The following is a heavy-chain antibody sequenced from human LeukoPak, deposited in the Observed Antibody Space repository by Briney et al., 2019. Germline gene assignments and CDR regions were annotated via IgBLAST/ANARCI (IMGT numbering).Heavy chain of an antibody. V-gene: IGHV5-51*01. CDR1: GYSFTSYW. CDR2: IHPGDSET. J-gene: IGHJ6*02. D-gene: IGHD4/OR15-4a*01. Sequence: GESLKISCKASGYSFTSYWIGWVRQMPGKGLEWMGIIHPGDSETRYSPSFQGQVTISADKSISTAYLQWSSLKASDTAMYYCASGRFRNYGGKVYYYYGMDVWGQGTTVTVSS. CDR3: ASGRFRNYGGKVYYYYGMDV.